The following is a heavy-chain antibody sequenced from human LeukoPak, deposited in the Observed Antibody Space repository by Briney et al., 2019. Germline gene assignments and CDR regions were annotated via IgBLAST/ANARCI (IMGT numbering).Heavy chain of an antibody. CDR1: GFTFSSYG. D-gene: IGHD3-10*01. J-gene: IGHJ6*03. CDR3: AKDRGYYYYYMDV. Sequence: GGSLRLSCAASGFTFSSYGMHWVRQAPGKGLEWVAVIWYGGSNKYYADSVKGRFTISRDNSKNTLYLQMNSLRAEDTAVYYCAKDRGYYYYYMDVWGKGTTVTVSS. CDR2: IWYGGSNK. V-gene: IGHV3-30*02.